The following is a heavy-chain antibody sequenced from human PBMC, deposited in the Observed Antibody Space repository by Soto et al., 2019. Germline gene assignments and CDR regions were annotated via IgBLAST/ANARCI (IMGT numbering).Heavy chain of an antibody. CDR3: AKDQGGYGALDY. CDR2: ISGSGGST. CDR1: GFTFSSYA. D-gene: IGHD5-12*01. J-gene: IGHJ4*02. V-gene: IGHV3-23*01. Sequence: EVQLLESGGGLVQPGGSLRPSCAASGFTFSSYAMSWVRQAPGKGLEWVSAISGSGGSTYYADSVKGRFTISRDNSKNTLYLQMNSLRAEDTAVYYCAKDQGGYGALDYWGQGTLVTVSS.